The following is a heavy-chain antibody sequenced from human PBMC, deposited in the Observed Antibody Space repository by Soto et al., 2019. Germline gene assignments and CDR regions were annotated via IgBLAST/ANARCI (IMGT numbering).Heavy chain of an antibody. CDR2: ISGSGAST. CDR3: AKGLPYSSSWYILDY. V-gene: IGHV3-23*01. J-gene: IGHJ4*02. D-gene: IGHD6-13*01. Sequence: EVQLLESGGGLVQPGGSLRLSCAASGFTFTNSAMTWVRQGPGKGLEWVSGISGSGASTYYADSVKGRFTVSRHNSKNTLYLQMSSLRAEDTAVYYCAKGLPYSSSWYILDYWGQGTLVTVSS. CDR1: GFTFTNSA.